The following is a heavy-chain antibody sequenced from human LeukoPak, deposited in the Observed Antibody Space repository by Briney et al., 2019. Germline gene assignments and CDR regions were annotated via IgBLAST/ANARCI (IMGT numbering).Heavy chain of an antibody. D-gene: IGHD4-17*01. V-gene: IGHV4-59*01. Sequence: SETLSLTCTVSGGSISTYYWSWIRQPPGKGLEWIGYIYYSGSTNYNSSLKSRVTISVDTSKSQFSLNLNSVTAADAAVYYCARSFYGYSFDYWGQGTLVTVSS. CDR1: GGSISTYY. CDR3: ARSFYGYSFDY. CDR2: IYYSGST. J-gene: IGHJ4*02.